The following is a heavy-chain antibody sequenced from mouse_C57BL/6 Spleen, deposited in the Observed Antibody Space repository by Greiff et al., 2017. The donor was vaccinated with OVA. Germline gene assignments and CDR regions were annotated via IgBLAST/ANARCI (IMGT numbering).Heavy chain of an antibody. CDR2: INPSNGGT. V-gene: IGHV1-53*01. J-gene: IGHJ4*01. D-gene: IGHD2-4*01. Sequence: QVQLQQPGTELVKPGASVKLSCKASGYTFTSYWMHWVKQRPGQGLEWIGNINPSNGGTNYDEKFKSKATLTVDKSSSTAYMQLSSLTSEDSAVYYCARIYYDYDVYYAMDYWGQGTSVTVSS. CDR3: ARIYYDYDVYYAMDY. CDR1: GYTFTSYW.